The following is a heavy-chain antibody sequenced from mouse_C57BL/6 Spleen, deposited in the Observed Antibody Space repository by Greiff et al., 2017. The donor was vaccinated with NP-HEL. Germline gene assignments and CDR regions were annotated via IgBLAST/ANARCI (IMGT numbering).Heavy chain of an antibody. V-gene: IGHV1-42*01. D-gene: IGHD2-5*01. J-gene: IGHJ2*01. CDR3: ASSYYSNSPFDY. Sequence: VQLQQSGPELVKPGASVKISCKASGYSFTGYYMNWVKQSPEKSLEWIGEINPSTGGTTYNQKFKAKATLTVDKSSSTAYMQLKSLTSEDSAVYYCASSYYSNSPFDYWGQGTTLTVSS. CDR2: INPSTGGT. CDR1: GYSFTGYY.